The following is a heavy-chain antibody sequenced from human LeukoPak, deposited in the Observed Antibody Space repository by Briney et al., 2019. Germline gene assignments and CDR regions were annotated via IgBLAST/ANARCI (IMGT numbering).Heavy chain of an antibody. V-gene: IGHV1-2*02. CDR3: ARGLSGSYYNAYFDN. CDR1: GYTFSGYY. J-gene: IGHJ4*02. Sequence: GASVKVSCQASGYTFSGYYTHWVRQVPGQGLEWMGWINPNSGGTNYAQKFQGRVTMTSDTSISTAYMELSSLTSDDTAVYYCARGLSGSYYNAYFDNWAQGTLVTVSS. CDR2: INPNSGGT. D-gene: IGHD3-10*01.